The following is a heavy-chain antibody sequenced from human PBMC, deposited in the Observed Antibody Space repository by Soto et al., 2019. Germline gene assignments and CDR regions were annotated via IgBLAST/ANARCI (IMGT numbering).Heavy chain of an antibody. V-gene: IGHV3-23*01. D-gene: IGHD3-16*01. Sequence: LRLSLVASGFTFSSYAMGWARQAPGKGLYWVSVISGSGGITYSADSVKGRFTISRDNSKNILYLQMNSLRAEDTAVYYCAKGITDTGEHYYYSMDVWGHGTAVTVS. CDR3: AKGITDTGEHYYYSMDV. J-gene: IGHJ6*02. CDR2: ISGSGGIT. CDR1: GFTFSSYA.